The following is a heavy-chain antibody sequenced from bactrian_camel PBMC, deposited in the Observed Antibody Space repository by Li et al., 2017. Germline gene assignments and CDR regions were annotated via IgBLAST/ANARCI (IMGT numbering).Heavy chain of an antibody. CDR3: AAEGPWVSYPLMRYEYKN. J-gene: IGHJ4*01. V-gene: IGHV3S1*01. Sequence: HVQLVESGGGAVQAGGSLRLSCTALTYTFGSYCMAWFRQAPGKEREGVAAICTDGDKILYADSVRGRFTISQDYAEKTVYLQMNRLKPEDTAMYYCAAEGPWVSYPLMRYEYKNWGQGTQVTVS. D-gene: IGHD3*01. CDR1: TYTFGSYC. CDR2: ICTDGDKI.